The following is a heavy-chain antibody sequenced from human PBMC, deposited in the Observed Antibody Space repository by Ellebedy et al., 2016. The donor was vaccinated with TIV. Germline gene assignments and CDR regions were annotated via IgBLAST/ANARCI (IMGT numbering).Heavy chain of an antibody. CDR3: ARGVGDFGWSPSGY. V-gene: IGHV3-30-3*01. Sequence: GGSLRHSCAASGFTFSSYAVHWVRQAPGKGLEWVAVMSYDGSNKYSADSVKGRFTISRDDSTNTLYLQMNSLRAEDTAVYYCARGVGDFGWSPSGYWGQGTLVTVSS. CDR1: GFTFSSYA. CDR2: MSYDGSNK. J-gene: IGHJ4*02. D-gene: IGHD4/OR15-4a*01.